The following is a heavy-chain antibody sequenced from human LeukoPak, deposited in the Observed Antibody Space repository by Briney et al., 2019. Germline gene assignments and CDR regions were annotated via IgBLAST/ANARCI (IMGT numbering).Heavy chain of an antibody. CDR3: ARGGPQYYDFWSGYTFNWFDP. J-gene: IGHJ5*02. CDR1: GGSVSSGSYY. V-gene: IGHV4-61*01. CDR2: IYYSGST. Sequence: SETLSLTCTVSGGSVSSGSYYWSWIRQPPGKGLEWIVYIYYSGSTNYNPSLKSRVTISVDTSKNQFSLKLSSVTAADTAVYYCARGGPQYYDFWSGYTFNWFDPWGQGTLVTVSS. D-gene: IGHD3-3*01.